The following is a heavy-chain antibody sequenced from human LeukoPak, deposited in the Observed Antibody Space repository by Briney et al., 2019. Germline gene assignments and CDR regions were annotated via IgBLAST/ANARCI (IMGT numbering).Heavy chain of an antibody. Sequence: GASVKVSCKASGRTFSSYAIGWVRQAPGQGLEWMGGIIPIFGTANYAQKFQGRVTITTDESTSTAYMELSSLRSEDTAVYYCARDIAVAGFDYWGQGTLVTVSS. CDR3: ARDIAVAGFDY. D-gene: IGHD6-19*01. CDR2: IIPIFGTA. V-gene: IGHV1-69*05. CDR1: GRTFSSYA. J-gene: IGHJ4*02.